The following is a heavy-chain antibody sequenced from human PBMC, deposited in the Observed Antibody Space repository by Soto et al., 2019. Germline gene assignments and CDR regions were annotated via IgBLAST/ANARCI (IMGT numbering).Heavy chain of an antibody. CDR1: GDSTINYY. V-gene: IGHV4-59*01. Sequence: SETLSLTCIISGDSTINYYCILIRHSPWKGLEWIVYISYSGNTNYNPSLKSRVTISVDTSKDQLSLKVTSVTAADTAMYYCACLRGKRGSPIDYWGQGTQVTVSS. D-gene: IGHD2-15*01. CDR3: ACLRGKRGSPIDY. J-gene: IGHJ4*02. CDR2: ISYSGNT.